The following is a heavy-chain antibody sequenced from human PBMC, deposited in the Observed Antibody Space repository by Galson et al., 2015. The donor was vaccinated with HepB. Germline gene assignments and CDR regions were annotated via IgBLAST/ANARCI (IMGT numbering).Heavy chain of an antibody. Sequence: SVKVYCKDSGYNFTSYGISWVRQAPGQGLEWMGWISAYNGNTNYAQKLQARVTMTTDTSTSTAYMELRSLRSDDTTVYYCARDGTPRSITIFGVVIDDRSWNWFDPWVQGTLVAVSS. CDR3: ARDGTPRSITIFGVVIDDRSWNWFDP. J-gene: IGHJ5*02. D-gene: IGHD3-3*01. CDR2: ISAYNGNT. CDR1: GYNFTSYG. V-gene: IGHV1-18*01.